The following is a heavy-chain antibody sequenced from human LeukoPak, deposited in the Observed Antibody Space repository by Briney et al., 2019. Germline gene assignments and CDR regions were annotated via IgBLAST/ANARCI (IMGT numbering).Heavy chain of an antibody. Sequence: PGGSLRLSCAASGFTFSSYSMNWVRQAPGKGLEWVSYISSGSGTINYADSVKGRFTISRDNTKNSLYLQMNSLRAEDTAVYYCASKSSSWYTLDYFDYWGQGTLVTVSS. CDR1: GFTFSSYS. V-gene: IGHV3-48*04. J-gene: IGHJ4*02. CDR3: ASKSSSWYTLDYFDY. D-gene: IGHD6-13*01. CDR2: ISSGSGTI.